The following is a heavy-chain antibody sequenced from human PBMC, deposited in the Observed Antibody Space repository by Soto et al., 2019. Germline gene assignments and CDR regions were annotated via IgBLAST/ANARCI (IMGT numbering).Heavy chain of an antibody. D-gene: IGHD6-13*01. V-gene: IGHV3-74*01. Sequence: GGSLRLSCAASGFTFSRQWMPWVRQVPGKGLVWVSRITSDTTSTSYADSVKGRFIISRDNSKNTVHLQMNSLRAEDTAVYYCAKDTSSSPYYMDVWGKGTTVTVSS. CDR3: AKDTSSSPYYMDV. J-gene: IGHJ6*03. CDR1: GFTFSRQW. CDR2: ITSDTTST.